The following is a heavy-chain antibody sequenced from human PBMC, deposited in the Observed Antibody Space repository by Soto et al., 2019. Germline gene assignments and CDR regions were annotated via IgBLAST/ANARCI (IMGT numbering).Heavy chain of an antibody. CDR2: IIPLFGTA. V-gene: IGHV1-69*06. CDR1: GGTFSSYA. CDR3: ARAPKAAAGRYCCCGMDV. J-gene: IGHJ6*02. Sequence: QMQLVQSGAEVKKPGSSVKVSCKASGGTFSSYAISWVRQAPGQGLEWLGGIIPLFGTANYARKFQGRVTITADKSTSTAYMELSSLRSEDTAVYYCARAPKAAAGRYCCCGMDVWGQGTTVTVSS. D-gene: IGHD6-13*01.